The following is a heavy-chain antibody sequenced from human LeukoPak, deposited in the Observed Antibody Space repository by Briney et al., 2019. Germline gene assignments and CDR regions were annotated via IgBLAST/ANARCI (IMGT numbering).Heavy chain of an antibody. Sequence: GGSLSLSCAASGFTFSSYGMHWVRQAPGKGLEWVAFIRYDGSNKYYADSVKGRFTISRDNSKNALYLQMNSLRAEDTAVYYCAKDKGSSWYGGPDYWGQGTLVTVSS. CDR3: AKDKGSSWYGGPDY. J-gene: IGHJ4*02. D-gene: IGHD6-13*01. CDR1: GFTFSSYG. CDR2: IRYDGSNK. V-gene: IGHV3-30*02.